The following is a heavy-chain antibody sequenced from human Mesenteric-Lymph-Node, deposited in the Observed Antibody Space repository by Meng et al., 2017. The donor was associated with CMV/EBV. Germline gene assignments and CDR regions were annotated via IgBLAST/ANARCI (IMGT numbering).Heavy chain of an antibody. V-gene: IGHV1-69*05. Sequence: SVKVSCKASGGTFSSYAISWVRQAPGQGLEWMGGIIPIFGTANYAQKFQGRVTITTDESTSTAYMELSSLRSEDTAVYYCARGSLSFYVDIRVDGMDVWGQGTTVTVSS. CDR3: ARGSLSFYVDIRVDGMDV. J-gene: IGHJ6*02. CDR2: IIPIFGTA. CDR1: GGTFSSYA. D-gene: IGHD2-2*03.